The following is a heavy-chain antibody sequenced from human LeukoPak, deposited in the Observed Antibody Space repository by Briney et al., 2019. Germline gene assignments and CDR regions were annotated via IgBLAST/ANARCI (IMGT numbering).Heavy chain of an antibody. J-gene: IGHJ4*02. Sequence: VASVKVSCKASGYTFTSYYMHWVRQAPGQGLEWMGIINPSSGSTSYPQKFQGRVTMTRDTSTSTVYMELSSLRSEDMAVFYCARDTKRNYNFDYWGQGTLVTVSS. D-gene: IGHD1-7*01. CDR1: GYTFTSYY. V-gene: IGHV1-46*01. CDR2: INPSSGST. CDR3: ARDTKRNYNFDY.